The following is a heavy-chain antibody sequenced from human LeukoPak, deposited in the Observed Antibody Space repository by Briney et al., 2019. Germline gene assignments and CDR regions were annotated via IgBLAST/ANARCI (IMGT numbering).Heavy chain of an antibody. Sequence: GGSLRLSCAASGFTFSSNYMSWVRQAPGKGLEWVSVIYSGGSTYYADSVKGRFTISRDNSKNTPYLQMNSLRAEDTAVYYCARGHTSYSSGWYPYYWGQGTLVTVSS. CDR1: GFTFSSNY. D-gene: IGHD6-19*01. CDR2: IYSGGST. V-gene: IGHV3-53*01. CDR3: ARGHTSYSSGWYPYY. J-gene: IGHJ4*02.